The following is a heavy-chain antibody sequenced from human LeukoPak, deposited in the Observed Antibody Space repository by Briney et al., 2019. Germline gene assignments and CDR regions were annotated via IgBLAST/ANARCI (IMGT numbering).Heavy chain of an antibody. CDR1: GFTFSSYW. Sequence: GGSLRLSCAASGFTFSSYWMHWVRQAPGKGLVWVSAISDSGTNTYYADSAKGRFTGSRDNSKSTLYLQMNSLRAEDTAVYYRAKGRDHDTFPDAFDIWGQGTMVTVSS. V-gene: IGHV3-23*01. CDR2: ISDSGTNT. CDR3: AKGRDHDTFPDAFDI. D-gene: IGHD2/OR15-2a*01. J-gene: IGHJ3*02.